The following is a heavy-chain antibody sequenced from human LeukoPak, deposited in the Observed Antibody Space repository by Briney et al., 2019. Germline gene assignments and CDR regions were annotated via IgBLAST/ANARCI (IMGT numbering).Heavy chain of an antibody. CDR1: GGSISSGNYY. D-gene: IGHD3-22*01. J-gene: IGHJ3*02. CDR3: ARDLGYYYDSSGHAFDI. Sequence: SQTLSLTCTVSGGSISSGNYYWGWIRQPAGKGLEWIGLIYTSGSTNYNPSLKSRVTISVDTSKNQFSLKLSSVTAADTAVYYCARDLGYYYDSSGHAFDIWGQGTMVTVSS. CDR2: IYTSGST. V-gene: IGHV4-61*02.